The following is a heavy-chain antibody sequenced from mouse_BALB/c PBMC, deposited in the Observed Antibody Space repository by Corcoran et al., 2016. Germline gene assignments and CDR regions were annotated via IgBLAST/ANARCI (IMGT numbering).Heavy chain of an antibody. CDR1: GFSLSTSGMG. J-gene: IGHJ2*01. Sequence: QVTLKESGPGILQPSQTLSLTCSFSGFSLSTSGMGVSWIRQPSGKGLEWLAHIYWDDDKRYNPSLKSRLTISKDTSSNQVFLKITSVDTADTATYYCARRGYGNYYFDSWGQGTTLTVSS. CDR3: ARRGYGNYYFDS. CDR2: IYWDDDK. D-gene: IGHD2-10*02. V-gene: IGHV8-12*01.